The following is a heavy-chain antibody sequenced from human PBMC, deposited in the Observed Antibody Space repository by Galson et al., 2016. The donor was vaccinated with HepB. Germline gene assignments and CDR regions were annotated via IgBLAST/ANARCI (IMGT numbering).Heavy chain of an antibody. J-gene: IGHJ4*02. V-gene: IGHV3-11*04. Sequence: SLRLSCATSGFTFTDFWMTWVRQAPGKGLEWVSYISSGDSDIYYADSVKGRFTISRDNAKNSLFLQMNSLRAEDTAVYYCALRDGYNAFAYWGQGTLLTVSS. D-gene: IGHD5-24*01. CDR2: ISSGDSDI. CDR1: GFTFTDFW. CDR3: ALRDGYNAFAY.